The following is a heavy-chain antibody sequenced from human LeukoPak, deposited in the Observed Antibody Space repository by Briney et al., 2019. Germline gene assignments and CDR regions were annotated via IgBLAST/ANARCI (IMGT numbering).Heavy chain of an antibody. Sequence: GGSLRLSRAASGFTFRSHKMHWVRQAPGKGLEWVTIISYDGSNKLYADSVKGRFTISRDNSKNTLYLQMNSLRVEDTAVYCCAREGSGLDYWGQGTLVTVSS. D-gene: IGHD6-19*01. V-gene: IGHV3-30-3*01. CDR2: ISYDGSNK. J-gene: IGHJ4*02. CDR3: AREGSGLDY. CDR1: GFTFRSHK.